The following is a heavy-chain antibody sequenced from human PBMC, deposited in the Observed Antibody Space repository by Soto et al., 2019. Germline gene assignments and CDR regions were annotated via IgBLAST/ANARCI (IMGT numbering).Heavy chain of an antibody. V-gene: IGHV3-21*06. CDR2: ISSSSTYI. CDR1: GFTFNDYK. J-gene: IGHJ4*02. CDR3: ASWGHIVPVSPTDFDH. Sequence: GESLKISCAASGFTFNDYKMSWVRQAPGKGLEWVSSISSSSTYIFYADSVKGRFTISRDNAKNSLYLQMHSLRAEDTAMYYCASWGHIVPVSPTDFDHWGEGTLVTVSS. D-gene: IGHD2-21*01.